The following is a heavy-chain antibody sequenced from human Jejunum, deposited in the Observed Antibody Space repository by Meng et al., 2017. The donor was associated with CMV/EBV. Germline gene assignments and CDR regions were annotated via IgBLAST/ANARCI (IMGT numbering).Heavy chain of an antibody. J-gene: IGHJ6*02. CDR2: IFGGGSST. CDR1: GFTFSSEA. V-gene: IGHV3-23*03. D-gene: IGHD5-12*01. CDR3: TRESGYLI. Sequence: SCAGSGFTFSSEAMSWVRQAPGKGPEWVSFIFGGGSSTYYADSVKGRFTISKDDSKNTLYLQMNSLRVEDTAVYYCTRESGYLIWGQGTTVTVSS.